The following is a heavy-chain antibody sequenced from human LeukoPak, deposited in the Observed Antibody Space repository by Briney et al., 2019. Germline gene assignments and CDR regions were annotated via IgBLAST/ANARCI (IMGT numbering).Heavy chain of an antibody. J-gene: IGHJ4*02. CDR1: GYTFTGYY. CDR2: INPNSGGT. CDR3: ARDKKQQLVRADF. Sequence: ASVKVPCKASGYTFTGYYMHWVRQAPGQGLEWMGWINPNSGGTNYAQKFQGRVTMTRDTSISTAYMELSRLRSDDTAVYYCARDKKQQLVRADFWGQGTLVTVSS. D-gene: IGHD6-13*01. V-gene: IGHV1-2*02.